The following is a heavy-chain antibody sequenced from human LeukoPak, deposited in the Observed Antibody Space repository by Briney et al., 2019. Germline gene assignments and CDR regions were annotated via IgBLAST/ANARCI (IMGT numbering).Heavy chain of an antibody. V-gene: IGHV3-11*04. CDR2: ISSSGSTI. CDR3: ARHLNAETSLPDY. J-gene: IGHJ4*02. Sequence: GGSLRLSCAASGFTFSDYYMSWIRQAPGKGLEWVSYISSSGSTIYYADSVKGRFTISRDNAKNSLYLQMNSLRAEDTAVYYCARHLNAETSLPDYWGQGTLVTVSS. CDR1: GFTFSDYY.